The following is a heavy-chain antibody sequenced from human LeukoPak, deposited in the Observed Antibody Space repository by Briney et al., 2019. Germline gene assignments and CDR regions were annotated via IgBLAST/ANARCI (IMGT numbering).Heavy chain of an antibody. V-gene: IGHV3-30-3*01. D-gene: IGHD1-1*01. Sequence: SGGSLRLSCAASGFDFPTYAMHWVRQAPGKGLEWVAAVGYSGGNKEYADSVKGRFTVCRDNSINTLYLQMNSLTSDDTALYYCARSSGSALALGSRFDPWGQGVHVIVSS. CDR2: VGYSGGNK. J-gene: IGHJ5*02. CDR1: GFDFPTYA. CDR3: ARSSGSALALGSRFDP.